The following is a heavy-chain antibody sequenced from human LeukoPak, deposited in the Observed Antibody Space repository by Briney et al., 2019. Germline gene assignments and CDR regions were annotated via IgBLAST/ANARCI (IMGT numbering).Heavy chain of an antibody. CDR1: GYTLSELS. CDR2: FDPEDGET. V-gene: IGHV1-24*01. D-gene: IGHD6-6*01. CDR3: ATLGSIAAPRGWFDP. Sequence: ASVKVSCKVSGYTLSELSMHWVRQAPGKGLEWMGGFDPEDGETIYAQKFQGRVTMTRDTSTSTVYMELSSLRSEDTAVYYCATLGSIAAPRGWFDPWGQGTLVTVSS. J-gene: IGHJ5*02.